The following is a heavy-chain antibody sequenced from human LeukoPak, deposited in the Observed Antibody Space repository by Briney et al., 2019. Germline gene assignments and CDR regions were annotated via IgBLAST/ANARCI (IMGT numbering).Heavy chain of an antibody. CDR3: ARVDCTNGVCYAFDI. CDR1: GYTFTSYD. D-gene: IGHD2-8*01. Sequence: ASVKVSCKASGYTFTSYDINWVRQATGQGLEWMGWMNPNSGNTGYAQKFQGRVTITRNTSISTAYMELSSLRSEDTAVYYCARVDCTNGVCYAFDIWGQGTMVTVSS. V-gene: IGHV1-8*03. CDR2: MNPNSGNT. J-gene: IGHJ3*02.